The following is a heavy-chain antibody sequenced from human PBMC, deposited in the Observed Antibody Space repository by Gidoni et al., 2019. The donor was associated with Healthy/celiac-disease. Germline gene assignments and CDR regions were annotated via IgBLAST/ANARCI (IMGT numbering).Heavy chain of an antibody. Sequence: LVQSGAEVKKPGASVKVSCKASGYNFTSYYMHWVRQAPGQGLEWMVIINPSGGSTSYAQKFQGRVTMTRDTSTSTVYMELSSLRSEDTAVYYCARHPDYYDSSLTGDYWGQGTLVTVSS. J-gene: IGHJ4*02. CDR2: INPSGGST. CDR3: ARHPDYYDSSLTGDY. D-gene: IGHD3-22*01. V-gene: IGHV1-46*03. CDR1: GYNFTSYY.